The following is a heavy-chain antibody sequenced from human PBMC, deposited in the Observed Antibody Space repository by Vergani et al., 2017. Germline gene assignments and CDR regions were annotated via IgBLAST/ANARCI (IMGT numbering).Heavy chain of an antibody. CDR1: EFTFSNYA. CDR2: ISGSGVSA. J-gene: IGHJ6*03. V-gene: IGHV3-23*01. Sequence: EVQLLESGGGLVQPGGSLRLTCAASEFTFSNYAMNWVRQAPGKGLEWVSGISGSGVSAYYTDSVKGRFTISRDNSKNMLFLQMNNLRTEDTAIYYCTTTYQLLYLGHYYYYYMDVWGKGTTVTVSS. D-gene: IGHD2-2*02. CDR3: TTTYQLLYLGHYYYYYMDV.